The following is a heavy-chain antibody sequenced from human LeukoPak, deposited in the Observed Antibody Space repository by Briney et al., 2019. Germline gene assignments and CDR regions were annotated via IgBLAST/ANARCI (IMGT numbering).Heavy chain of an antibody. CDR1: GFPFSDFA. CDR2: ISGGDDNT. CDR3: AKFEGALLGNYYMDV. V-gene: IGHV3-23*01. Sequence: PGGSLRLSCAVSGFPFSDFAMSWVRQAPGKGLEWVSTISGGDDNTYFADSVKGRFTISRDNSKNTLFLQMVSLRAEDTAVYYCAKFEGALLGNYYMDVWGKGTTVTVSS. J-gene: IGHJ6*03.